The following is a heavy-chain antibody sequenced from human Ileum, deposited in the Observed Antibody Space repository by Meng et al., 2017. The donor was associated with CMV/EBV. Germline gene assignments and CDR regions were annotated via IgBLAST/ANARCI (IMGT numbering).Heavy chain of an antibody. Sequence: ASVKVSCKASGYTFSTYYIHWVRQAPGQGLEWLGIINPSGGSTSYAQKFQGRVTMTWDTSTTTVYMELSSLRSEDTAVYYCARDPSHWKTLLLDYWGQGTLVTVSS. V-gene: IGHV1-46*01. CDR1: GYTFSTYY. CDR2: INPSGGST. J-gene: IGHJ4*02. D-gene: IGHD1-1*01. CDR3: ARDPSHWKTLLLDY.